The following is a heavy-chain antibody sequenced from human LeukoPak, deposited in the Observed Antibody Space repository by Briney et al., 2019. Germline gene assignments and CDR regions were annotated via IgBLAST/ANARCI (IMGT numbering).Heavy chain of an antibody. CDR3: ARDKIVGPTTLDY. V-gene: IGHV3-7*01. J-gene: IGHJ4*02. CDR1: GFTFSDYW. D-gene: IGHD1-26*01. CDR2: IKQDGYEK. Sequence: PGGSLRLSCAASGFTFSDYWMSWVRRTPEKGLEWVANIKQDGYEKYYVDSVKGRFTISRDNAKNSLYLQMNSLRADDTAVYYCARDKIVGPTTLDYWGQGTLVTVSS.